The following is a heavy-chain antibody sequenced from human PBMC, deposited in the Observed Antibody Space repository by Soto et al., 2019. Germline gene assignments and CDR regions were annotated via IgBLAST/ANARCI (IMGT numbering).Heavy chain of an antibody. V-gene: IGHV1-3*01. CDR1: GYTFSSHA. D-gene: IGHD6-13*01. CDR2: INGDNGNT. CDR3: ARDAGAAGTLHFDY. J-gene: IGHJ4*02. Sequence: QVQFVQSGAEVTEPGASVKVSCKASGYTFSSHALHWVRRAPGQRIEWLGWINGDNGNTKYALKFRDRVTFTADTSATTVYLELNSLRSEDTALYYCARDAGAAGTLHFDYWGPGTLVTVSS.